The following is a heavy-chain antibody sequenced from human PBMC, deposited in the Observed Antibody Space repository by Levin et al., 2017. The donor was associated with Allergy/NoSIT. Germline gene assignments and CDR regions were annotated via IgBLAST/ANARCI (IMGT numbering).Heavy chain of an antibody. CDR2: ISTEGSSI. V-gene: IGHV3-74*01. CDR1: GFTFSSYW. D-gene: IGHD6-6*01. J-gene: IGHJ4*02. CDR3: AREYSSSSGRSFDY. Sequence: GGSLRRSGAASGFTFSSYWMHWVRQAPGKGLGGVSRISTEGSSINDADSVKGRFTISRDNAKNTLFLQMNSLRAEDTAVYYCAREYSSSSGRSFDYWGQGTLVIVSS.